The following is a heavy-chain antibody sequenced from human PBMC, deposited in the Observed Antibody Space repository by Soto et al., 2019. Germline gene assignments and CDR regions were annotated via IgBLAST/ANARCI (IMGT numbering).Heavy chain of an antibody. J-gene: IGHJ4*02. V-gene: IGHV3-30*18. D-gene: IGHD3-22*01. CDR2: ISYDGRNK. Sequence: GGSLRLSCAASGFSLNDYGMHWVRQPPGKGLEWVADISYDGRNKYYTDSVRGRFTISRDISKGTLYLQMNSLRPEDTAVYYCAKSNRGAYDTPDFWGQGTPVTIS. CDR1: GFSLNDYG. CDR3: AKSNRGAYDTPDF.